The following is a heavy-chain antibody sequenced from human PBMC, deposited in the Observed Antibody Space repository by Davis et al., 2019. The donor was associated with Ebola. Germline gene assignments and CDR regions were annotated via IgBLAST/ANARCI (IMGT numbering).Heavy chain of an antibody. J-gene: IGHJ4*02. Sequence: PGGSLRLSCAVSGFTFRSYWMSWVRQTPGKGLEWVANIKQDGSAENYVDSVKGRFSISRDNTKNSLYLQMDSLRVEDTAVYYCARDRSGYYGSAYYFDHWGQGTQVTASS. CDR1: GFTFRSYW. D-gene: IGHD3-10*01. V-gene: IGHV3-7*01. CDR3: ARDRSGYYGSAYYFDH. CDR2: IKQDGSAE.